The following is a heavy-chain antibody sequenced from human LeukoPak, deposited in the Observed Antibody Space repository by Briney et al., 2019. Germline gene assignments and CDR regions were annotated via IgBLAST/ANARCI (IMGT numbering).Heavy chain of an antibody. CDR2: ISAYNGNT. D-gene: IGHD3-3*01. J-gene: IGHJ4*02. V-gene: IGHV1-18*01. Sequence: ASVKVSCKASGYTFTSYGISWVRQAPGQGLEWMGWISAYNGNTNYAQMLQGRVTMTTDTSTSTAYMELRSLRSDDTAVYYCARATVEGVYYDFWSGPQKLYYFDYWGQGTLVTVSS. CDR1: GYTFTSYG. CDR3: ARATVEGVYYDFWSGPQKLYYFDY.